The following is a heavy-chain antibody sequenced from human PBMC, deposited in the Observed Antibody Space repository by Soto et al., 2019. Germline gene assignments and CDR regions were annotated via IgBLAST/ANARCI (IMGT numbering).Heavy chain of an antibody. Sequence: SGGSLRLSCAASGFTFSGSAMHWVRQASGKGLEWVGRIRSKANSSATAYAASVKVRFTISRDDSKNTAYLQMNSLKTEDTAVYYCTRHEVIVLLPAVGFHYWGQGTLVTVSS. J-gene: IGHJ4*02. D-gene: IGHD2-2*01. CDR2: IRSKANSSAT. V-gene: IGHV3-73*01. CDR3: TRHEVIVLLPAVGFHY. CDR1: GFTFSGSA.